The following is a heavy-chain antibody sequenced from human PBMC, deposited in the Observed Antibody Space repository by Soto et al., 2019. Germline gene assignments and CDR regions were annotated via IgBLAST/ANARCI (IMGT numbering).Heavy chain of an antibody. CDR2: YDLENGET. CDR1: GYTLTELS. CDR3: ALEVRRSNQFDH. D-gene: IGHD3-10*01. Sequence: ALKVSGKVYGYTLTELSIHWVRQAPGEGLEWMGGYDLENGETIYAKRFQGRVTITEESSADTPYMELSSLRSEDTAVYYCALEVRRSNQFDHWGQGTMVNVSS. J-gene: IGHJ4*02. V-gene: IGHV1-24*01.